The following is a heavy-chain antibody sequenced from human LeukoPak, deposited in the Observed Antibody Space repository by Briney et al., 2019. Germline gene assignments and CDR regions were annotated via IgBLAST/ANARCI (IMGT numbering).Heavy chain of an antibody. CDR1: EFTFSSYW. CDR2: INSDGSTT. CDR3: ARAGYYRFDY. D-gene: IGHD3-22*01. Sequence: GGSLRLSCAASEFTFSSYWMHWVRQAPGTGPVWVARINSDGSTTNYADSVQGRFTISRDNAKNTLFLQMNSLRAEDTAVYYCARAGYYRFDYWGQGTLVTVSS. J-gene: IGHJ4*02. V-gene: IGHV3-74*01.